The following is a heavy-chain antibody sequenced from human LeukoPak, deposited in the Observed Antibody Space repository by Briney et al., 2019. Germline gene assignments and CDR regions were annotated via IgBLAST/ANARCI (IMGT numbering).Heavy chain of an antibody. D-gene: IGHD2-15*01. V-gene: IGHV4-34*01. J-gene: IGHJ4*02. CDR1: GGSFSGYY. CDR2: INHSGST. Sequence: SETLSLTCAVYGGSFSGYYWSWIRQPPGKGLEWIGEINHSGSTNYSPSLKSRVTISVDTSKNQFSLKLSSVTAADTAVYYCARGGGKSWWYYWGQGTLVTVSS. CDR3: ARGGGKSWWYY.